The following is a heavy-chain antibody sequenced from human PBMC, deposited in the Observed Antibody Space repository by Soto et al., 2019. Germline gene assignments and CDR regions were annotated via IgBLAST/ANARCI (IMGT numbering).Heavy chain of an antibody. D-gene: IGHD1-26*01. CDR2: ISSSGSTI. CDR3: ARDAPTWELGLLYPAKKQYGMDV. CDR1: RFPLMHSY. V-gene: IGHV3-11*01. Sequence: GGPLSLSPATSRFPLMHSYTSWIRQAPGKGLEWGSYISSSGSTIYYADSVKGRFTTSRDNAKNSLYLQMNSLRSEDTAVYYCARDAPTWELGLLYPAKKQYGMDVWGQGTTVTAP. J-gene: IGHJ6*02.